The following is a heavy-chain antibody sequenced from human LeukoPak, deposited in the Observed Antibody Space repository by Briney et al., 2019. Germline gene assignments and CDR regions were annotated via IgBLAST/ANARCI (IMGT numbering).Heavy chain of an antibody. J-gene: IGHJ4*02. D-gene: IGHD3-10*01. CDR3: ARVKRALVPGDY. Sequence: GASVKVSCKASGYNFTNYYMHRVRQAPGQALEWLGIINPGGGSTHYAQQFQGRVTMTTDTSTSTAYMELRSLRSDDTAVYYCARVKRALVPGDYWGQGTLVTVSS. CDR2: INPGGGST. CDR1: GYNFTNYY. V-gene: IGHV1-46*01.